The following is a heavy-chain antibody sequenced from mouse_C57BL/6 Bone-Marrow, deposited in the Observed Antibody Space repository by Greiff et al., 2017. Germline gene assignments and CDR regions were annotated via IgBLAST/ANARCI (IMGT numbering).Heavy chain of an antibody. CDR1: GFTFSSYG. Sequence: EVNVEESGGDLVKPGGSLKLSCAASGFTFSSYGMSWVRQTPDKRLEWVATISSGGSYTYYPDSVKGRFTISRDNAKNTLYLQMSSLKSEDTAMYYCARHRTYWGQGTLVTVSA. CDR3: ARHRTY. CDR2: ISSGGSYT. J-gene: IGHJ3*01. D-gene: IGHD2-14*01. V-gene: IGHV5-6*02.